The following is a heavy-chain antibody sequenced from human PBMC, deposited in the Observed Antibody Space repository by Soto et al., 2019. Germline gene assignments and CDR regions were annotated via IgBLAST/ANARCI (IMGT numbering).Heavy chain of an antibody. CDR1: GGTFSSYA. D-gene: IGHD3-16*02. CDR3: ARGPIHMITFGGVIAPGFDY. CDR2: SIPIFGTA. V-gene: IGHV1-69*01. J-gene: IGHJ4*02. Sequence: QVQLVQSGAEVKKPGSSVKVSCKASGGTFSSYAISWVRQAPGQGLEWMGGSIPIFGTANHAQKFQGRVTITADESTSTAYMELSSLRSEDTAVYYCARGPIHMITFGGVIAPGFDYWGQGTLVTVSS.